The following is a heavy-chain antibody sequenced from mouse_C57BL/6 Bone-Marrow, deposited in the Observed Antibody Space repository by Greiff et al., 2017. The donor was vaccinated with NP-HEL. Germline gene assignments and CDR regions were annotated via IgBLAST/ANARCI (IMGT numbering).Heavy chain of an antibody. CDR2: IDPSDSYT. CDR1: GYTFTSYW. V-gene: IGHV1-59*01. D-gene: IGHD4-1*01. J-gene: IGHJ2*01. CDR3: ASSGTG. Sequence: QVQLQQPGAELVRPGTSVKLSCKASGYTFTSYWMHWVKQRPGQGLEWIGVIDPSDSYTNYNQKLKGKATLTVDTSSSTAYMQLSSLTSEDSAVYYCASSGTGWGQGTTLTVSS.